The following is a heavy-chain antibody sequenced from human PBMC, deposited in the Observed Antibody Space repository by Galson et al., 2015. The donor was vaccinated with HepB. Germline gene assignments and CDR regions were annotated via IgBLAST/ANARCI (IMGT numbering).Heavy chain of an antibody. CDR2: MWYDGRNT. CDR3: AKDPQWELYASGWFDP. V-gene: IGHV3-33*06. D-gene: IGHD3-10*01. J-gene: IGHJ5*02. Sequence: SLRLSCAASGFSFSGHGMHWVRQAPGKGLEWVALMWYDGRNTYYADSVKGRFTISRDNSKNTLYLQMKSLRAEDTAVYYCAKDPQWELYASGWFDPWGQGTLVTVSS. CDR1: GFSFSGHG.